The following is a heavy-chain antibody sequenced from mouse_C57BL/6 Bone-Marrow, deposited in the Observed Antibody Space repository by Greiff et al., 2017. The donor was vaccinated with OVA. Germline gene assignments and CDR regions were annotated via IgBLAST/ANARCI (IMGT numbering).Heavy chain of an antibody. CDR1: GYTFTNYW. J-gene: IGHJ2*01. D-gene: IGHD1-1*01. V-gene: IGHV1-63*01. Sequence: VQLQQSGAELVRPGTSVKMSCKASGYTFTNYWIGWAKQRPGHGLEWIGDIYPGGGYTNYNEKFKGKATLTADKSSSTAYMQFSSLTSEDSAIYYCARRNYYGSSSCDYWGQGTTLTVSS. CDR3: ARRNYYGSSSCDY. CDR2: IYPGGGYT.